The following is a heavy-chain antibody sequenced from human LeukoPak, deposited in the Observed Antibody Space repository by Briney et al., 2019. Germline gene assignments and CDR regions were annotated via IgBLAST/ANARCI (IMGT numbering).Heavy chain of an antibody. CDR3: ARGGSSWRIRSFDY. Sequence: GASVKVSCKASGYTFTGYYMHWVRQAPGQGLEWMGWINLNSGGTNYAQKFQGRVTMTRDTSISTAYMELSRLRSDDTAVYYCARGGSSWRIRSFDYWGQGTLVTVSS. D-gene: IGHD6-13*01. CDR2: INLNSGGT. J-gene: IGHJ4*02. CDR1: GYTFTGYY. V-gene: IGHV1-2*02.